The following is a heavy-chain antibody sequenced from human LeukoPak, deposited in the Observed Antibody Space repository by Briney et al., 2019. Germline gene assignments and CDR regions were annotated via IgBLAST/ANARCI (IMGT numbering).Heavy chain of an antibody. CDR3: AREILGPGKTHDY. Sequence: GGSLRLSCAASGFTFSSYWMHWVRQVPGKGLVWVSRINDDGRATFYADSVKGRFTISRDNAKNTLFLQINSLRAEDTAVYYCAREILGPGKTHDYWGQGTLVTVSS. CDR2: INDDGRAT. J-gene: IGHJ4*02. D-gene: IGHD1-26*01. V-gene: IGHV3-74*01. CDR1: GFTFSSYW.